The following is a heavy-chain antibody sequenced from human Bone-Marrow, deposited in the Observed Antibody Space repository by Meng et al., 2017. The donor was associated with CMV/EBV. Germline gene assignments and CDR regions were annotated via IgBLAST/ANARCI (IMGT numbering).Heavy chain of an antibody. J-gene: IGHJ4*02. CDR3: ARGVAETLGWEMGY. D-gene: IGHD1-26*01. CDR2: IDIDGRDI. CDR1: GFTLTRYW. V-gene: IGHV3-74*03. Sequence: EVLSVESGGGLVQLVGSMRLSCAVSGFTLTRYWMHWVREVPGKGLEWVSRIDIDGRDITYADSVRGRFSISRDDAKNTLYLQMNSLRIEDTAVYYCARGVAETLGWEMGYWGQGTLVTVSS.